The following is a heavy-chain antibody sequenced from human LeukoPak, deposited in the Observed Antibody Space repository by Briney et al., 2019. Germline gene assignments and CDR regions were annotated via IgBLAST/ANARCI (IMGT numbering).Heavy chain of an antibody. V-gene: IGHV3-30*04. Sequence: GGSLRLSCAASGFTFSSYAMHWVRQAPGKGLEWVAVISYDGSNKYYADSVKGRFTISRDNSKNTLYLQMNSLRAEDTAVYYCAKTQLRYFDWPTVGYWGQGTLVTVSS. CDR3: AKTQLRYFDWPTVGY. D-gene: IGHD3-9*01. CDR2: ISYDGSNK. J-gene: IGHJ4*02. CDR1: GFTFSSYA.